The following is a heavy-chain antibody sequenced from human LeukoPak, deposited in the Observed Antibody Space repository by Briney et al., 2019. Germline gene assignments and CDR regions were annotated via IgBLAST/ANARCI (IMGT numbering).Heavy chain of an antibody. V-gene: IGHV3-9*01. CDR2: ISWNSGSI. D-gene: IGHD2-15*01. Sequence: GRSLRLSCAASGFTFDDYAMHWVRQAPGKGLEWVSGISWNSGSIGYADSVKGRFTISRDNAKNSLYLQMNSLRGEDTALYYCARDLAPYCSGGRCSTFDYWGQGTLVTVSS. CDR1: GFTFDDYA. J-gene: IGHJ4*02. CDR3: ARDLAPYCSGGRCSTFDY.